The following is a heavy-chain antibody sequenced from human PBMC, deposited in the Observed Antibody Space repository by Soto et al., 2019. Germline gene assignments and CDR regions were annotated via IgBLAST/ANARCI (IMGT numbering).Heavy chain of an antibody. V-gene: IGHV4-39*01. Sequence: QLQLQESGPGLVKPSETLSLTCTVSGGSISSSSYYWGWIRQPPGKGLEWIGSIYYSGSTYYNPSLKSRVTISVDTSKNQFSLKLSSVTAADTAVYYCARTPARRNWFDPWGQGTLVTVSS. CDR1: GGSISSSSYY. CDR2: IYYSGST. J-gene: IGHJ5*02. CDR3: ARTPARRNWFDP. D-gene: IGHD2-2*01.